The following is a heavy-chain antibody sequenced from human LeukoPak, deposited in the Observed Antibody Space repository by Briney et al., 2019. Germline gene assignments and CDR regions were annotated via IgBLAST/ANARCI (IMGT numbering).Heavy chain of an antibody. J-gene: IGHJ4*02. CDR2: ISGSSSYI. CDR1: GFTFSSYS. CDR3: ARFPTYYYDSSGPL. V-gene: IGHV3-21*01. Sequence: GGSLRLSCAASGFTFSSYSMNWVRQAPGKGLEWVSSISGSSSYIYYADSVKGRFTISRDNAKNSLYLQMNSLRAEDTAVYYCARFPTYYYDSSGPLWGQGTLVTVSS. D-gene: IGHD3-22*01.